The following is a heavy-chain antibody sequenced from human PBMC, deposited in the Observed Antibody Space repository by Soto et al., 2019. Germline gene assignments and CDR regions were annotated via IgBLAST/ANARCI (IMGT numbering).Heavy chain of an antibody. CDR3: ARNESSNIYGMDV. D-gene: IGHD6-6*01. J-gene: IGHJ6*02. CDR1: GFTFSSCS. CDR2: ISSSSFSI. V-gene: IGHV3-21*01. Sequence: PGGSLRLSCAASGFTFSSCSMNWVRQAPGKGLEWVSSISSSSFSINYADSVKGRFSISRDNAQNSLHLQMNNLRAEDTAVYYCARNESSNIYGMDVWGQGTTVTASS.